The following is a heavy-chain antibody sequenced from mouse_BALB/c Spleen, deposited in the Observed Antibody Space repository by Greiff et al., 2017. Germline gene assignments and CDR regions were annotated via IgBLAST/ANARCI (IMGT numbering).Heavy chain of an antibody. CDR2: IWAGGST. Sequence: QVQLQQSGPGLVAPSQSLSITCTVSGFSLTSYGVHWVRQPPGKGLEWLGVIWAGGSTNYNSALMSRLSISKDNSKSQVFLKMNSLQTDDTAMYYCAGIYYGSSYEYFDVWGAGTTVTVSS. CDR3: AGIYYGSSYEYFDV. CDR1: GFSLTSYG. J-gene: IGHJ1*01. D-gene: IGHD1-1*01. V-gene: IGHV2-9*02.